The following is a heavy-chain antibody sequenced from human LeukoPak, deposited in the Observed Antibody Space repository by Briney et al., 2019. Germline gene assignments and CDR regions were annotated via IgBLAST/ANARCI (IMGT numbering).Heavy chain of an antibody. CDR3: ARDTNDYEIAGAIDV. Sequence: LSLTCTVSGCSLSSYEVNWVRQPPGQGLEWVSYISISGTTINYANSVIGLFTISRDNPNNSMYLQMTALRAEETAVYFCARDTNDYEIAGAIDVWGQGTTVTVSS. CDR1: GCSLSSYE. V-gene: IGHV3-48*03. D-gene: IGHD4-17*01. J-gene: IGHJ6*02. CDR2: ISISGTTI.